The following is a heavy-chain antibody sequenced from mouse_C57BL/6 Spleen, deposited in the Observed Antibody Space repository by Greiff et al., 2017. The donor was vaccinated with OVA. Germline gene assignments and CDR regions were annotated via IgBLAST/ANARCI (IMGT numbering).Heavy chain of an antibody. D-gene: IGHD2-4*01. CDR3: EREGDYDEEGYFDY. J-gene: IGHJ2*01. CDR1: GYTFTSYW. CDR2: IDPNSGGT. V-gene: IGHV1-72*01. Sequence: QVQLQQPGAELVKPGASVKLSCKASGYTFTSYWMHWVKQRPVRGLEWIGRIDPNSGGTKYNEKFKIKGTLTVYKPSSTAYRQLSSLTSEDSEVNYCEREGDYDEEGYFDYWGQSTTLTVAS.